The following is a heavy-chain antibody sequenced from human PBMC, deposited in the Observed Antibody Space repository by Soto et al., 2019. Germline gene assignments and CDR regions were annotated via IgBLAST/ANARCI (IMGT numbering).Heavy chain of an antibody. V-gene: IGHV4-59*01. J-gene: IGHJ6*02. CDR2: THFSGST. CDR1: SGSIRRYY. Sequence: QVQLPESGPGLVKPSETLSLTCTVSSGSIRRYYWSWIRLFAGKGLEWIGFTHFSGSTKSNPSLNRRATISVYASRNHVSLKLSPVTTADSAVSFCARARYHLLHPYISGMDVWGQGTTVTVSS. CDR3: ARARYHLLHPYISGMDV. D-gene: IGHD2-2*01.